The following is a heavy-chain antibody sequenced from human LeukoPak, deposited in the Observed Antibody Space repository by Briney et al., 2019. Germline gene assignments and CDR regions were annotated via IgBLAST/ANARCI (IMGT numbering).Heavy chain of an antibody. CDR1: GGSISSGGYY. CDR2: IYHSGST. D-gene: IGHD3-3*01. CDR3: ASFVETEDTLGHGSYY. V-gene: IGHV4-30-2*01. Sequence: SQTLSLTCTVSGGSISSGGYYWSWIRQPPGKGLEWIGYIYHSGSTYYNPSLKSRVTISVDRSKNQFSLKLSSVTAADTAVYYCASFVETEDTLGHGSYYWGQGTLVTVSS. J-gene: IGHJ4*02.